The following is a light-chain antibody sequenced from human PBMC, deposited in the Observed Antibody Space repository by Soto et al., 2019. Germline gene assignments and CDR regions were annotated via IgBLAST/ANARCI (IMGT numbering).Light chain of an antibody. Sequence: QSVLTQPPSVSGAPGQRVTISCTGSSSNIGAGYDVPWYQQLPGTAPKLLIYGNSNRPSGVPDRFSGSKSGTSASLAITGLQAEDEADYYCQSYDSSQSGYVVFGGGTKLTVL. CDR3: QSYDSSQSGYVV. CDR1: SSNIGAGYD. CDR2: GNS. V-gene: IGLV1-40*01. J-gene: IGLJ2*01.